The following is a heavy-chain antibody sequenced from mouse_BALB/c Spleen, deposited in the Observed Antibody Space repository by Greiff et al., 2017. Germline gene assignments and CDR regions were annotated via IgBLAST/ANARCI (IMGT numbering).Heavy chain of an antibody. Sequence: EVQLVESGPGLVKPSQSLSLTCTVTGYSITSDYAWNWIRQFPGNKLEWMGYISYSGSTSYNPSLKSRISITRDTSKNQFFLQLNSVTTEDTATYYCARGGNYLFAYWGQGTLVTVSA. CDR2: ISYSGST. V-gene: IGHV3-2*02. D-gene: IGHD2-1*01. J-gene: IGHJ3*01. CDR3: ARGGNYLFAY. CDR1: GYSITSDYA.